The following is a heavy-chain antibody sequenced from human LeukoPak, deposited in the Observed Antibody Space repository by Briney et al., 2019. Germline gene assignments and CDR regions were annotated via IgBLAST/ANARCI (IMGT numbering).Heavy chain of an antibody. CDR2: IIPIFGTA. D-gene: IGHD4-17*01. CDR1: GGTFTSYA. V-gene: IGHV1-69*05. J-gene: IGHJ1*01. CDR3: ARGVYGDYLEYFQH. Sequence: SVKVSCKASGGTFTSYAISWVRQAPGQGLEWMGGIIPIFGTANYAHKFQVRVTITTDESTSTAYMDLSSLRSEDTAVYYCARGVYGDYLEYFQHWGQGTLVTVSS.